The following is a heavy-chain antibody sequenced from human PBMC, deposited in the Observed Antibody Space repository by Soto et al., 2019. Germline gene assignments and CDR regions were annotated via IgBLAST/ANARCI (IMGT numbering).Heavy chain of an antibody. CDR1: EFTFNSYA. D-gene: IGHD3-9*01. V-gene: IGHV3-23*01. J-gene: IGHJ4*02. Sequence: GGSLRLSCAASEFTFNSYAMNWVRQAPGKGLEWVSGLSGGGGSTYYADSVRGRFTISRDNSKNTVYLQMNSLRAEDTAVYFCAKGTGYDILTGCYKRGLDYWGQGTLVTVS. CDR3: AKGTGYDILTGCYKRGLDY. CDR2: LSGGGGST.